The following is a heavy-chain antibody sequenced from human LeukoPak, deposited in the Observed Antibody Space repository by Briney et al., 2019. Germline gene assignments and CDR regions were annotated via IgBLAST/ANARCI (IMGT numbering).Heavy chain of an antibody. Sequence: SETLSLTCTVSGGSISSSSYYRGWIRQPPGKGLEWIGSIFYSGSTYYNPSLKSRVTISVDTSKNQFSLKLSSVIAADTAVYYCARHLEARGYSPNFDYWGQGTLVTVSS. J-gene: IGHJ4*02. CDR2: IFYSGST. D-gene: IGHD5-18*01. CDR3: ARHLEARGYSPNFDY. CDR1: GGSISSSSYY. V-gene: IGHV4-39*01.